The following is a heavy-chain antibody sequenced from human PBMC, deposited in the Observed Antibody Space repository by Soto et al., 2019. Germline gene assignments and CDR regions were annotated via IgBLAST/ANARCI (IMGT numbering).Heavy chain of an antibody. CDR2: INYSGST. CDR3: AKTGFWSDYGVAAY. J-gene: IGHJ4*02. Sequence: SETLSLTCTVSCGSISSSSSYWGWIRQPPGKGLEWIGSINYSGSTYYNPSLKSRITISVDSSKNQFSLKLTSVTAADTAVYFCAKTGFWSDYGVAAYWSQGTLVTVSS. D-gene: IGHD3-3*01. CDR1: CGSISSSSSY. V-gene: IGHV4-39*01.